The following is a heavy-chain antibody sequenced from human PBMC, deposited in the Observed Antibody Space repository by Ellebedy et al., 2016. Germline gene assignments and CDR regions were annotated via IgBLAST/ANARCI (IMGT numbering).Heavy chain of an antibody. V-gene: IGHV4-59*13. J-gene: IGHJ5*02. CDR1: GGSISSYY. CDR3: ASYSEIAAQDWFNP. CDR2: IYYSGST. Sequence: SETLSLXCTVSGGSISSYYWSWIRQPPGKGLEWIGYIYYSGSTNYNPSLKSRVTISVDTSKNQFSLKLSSVTAADTAVYYCASYSEIAAQDWFNPWGQGTLVTVSS. D-gene: IGHD6-13*01.